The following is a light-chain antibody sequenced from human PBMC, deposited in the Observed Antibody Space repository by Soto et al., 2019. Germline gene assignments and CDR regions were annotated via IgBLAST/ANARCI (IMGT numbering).Light chain of an antibody. Sequence: DIQITQSPSTLSASVGDTVTVTCRASQSISTWLAWYQQKPGKAPRLLIYTASSLESGVPSRFSGSGSGTEFTLTISSLQPDDFATYYCQQYNSYSRTFGQGTKVDIK. CDR2: TAS. CDR1: QSISTW. CDR3: QQYNSYSRT. J-gene: IGKJ1*01. V-gene: IGKV1-5*03.